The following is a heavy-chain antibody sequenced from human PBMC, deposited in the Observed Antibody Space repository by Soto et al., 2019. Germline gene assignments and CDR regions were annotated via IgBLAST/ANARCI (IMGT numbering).Heavy chain of an antibody. D-gene: IGHD6-13*01. CDR3: ARDLPIEAAGTFDP. CDR1: GGTFTSYT. Sequence: QVQLVQSGAEVKKPGSSLKISCTTSGGTFTSYTISWLRQAPGQGPEWVGRSIPVLGVANSAQKFQVRVTITADTSTKTAYMELSGLTSDDTAMYYCARDLPIEAAGTFDPWGQGTLVTVSS. CDR2: SIPVLGVA. J-gene: IGHJ5*02. V-gene: IGHV1-69*08.